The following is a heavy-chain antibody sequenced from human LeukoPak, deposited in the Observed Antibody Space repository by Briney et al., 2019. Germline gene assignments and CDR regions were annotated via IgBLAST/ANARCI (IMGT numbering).Heavy chain of an antibody. J-gene: IGHJ4*02. CDR1: GGSISSYY. D-gene: IGHD3-22*01. CDR2: IYYSGST. CDR3: AREGDYYDSPYYYFDY. V-gene: IGHV4-59*01. Sequence: SETLSLTCAVSGGSISSYYWSCIRQPPGQGLEWIGYIYYSGSTNYNPSLKSRVTISVDTSKNQFSLKLSSVTAADTAVYYCAREGDYYDSPYYYFDYWGQGTLVTVSS.